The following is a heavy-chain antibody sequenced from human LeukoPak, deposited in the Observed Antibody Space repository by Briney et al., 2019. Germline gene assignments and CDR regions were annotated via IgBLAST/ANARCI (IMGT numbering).Heavy chain of an antibody. CDR3: AREHYFYHMDG. CDR1: GFILSRYS. Sequence: PGGSLRLSCEASGFILSRYSLNWVRQAPGKGLEWVAVISYDGSNKYYADSVKGRFTISRDNSKNTLYLQMNSLRVEDTAVYYCAREHYFYHMDGWGEGTTVTVSS. J-gene: IGHJ6*03. V-gene: IGHV3-30*03. CDR2: ISYDGSNK.